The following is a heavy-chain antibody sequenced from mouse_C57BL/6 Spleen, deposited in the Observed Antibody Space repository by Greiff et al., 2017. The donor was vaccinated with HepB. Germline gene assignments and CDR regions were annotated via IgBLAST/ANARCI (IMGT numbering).Heavy chain of an antibody. CDR1: GYTFTSYW. D-gene: IGHD1-1*01. J-gene: IGHJ3*01. CDR3: ATPSYYYGSSYAQFAD. V-gene: IGHV1-72*01. CDR2: IDPNSGGT. Sequence: QVQLQQPGAELVKPGASVKLSCKASGYTFTSYWMHWVKQRPGRGLEWIGRIDPNSGGTKYNEKFKSKATLTVDKPSSTAYMQLSSLTSEDSAVYYCATPSYYYGSSYAQFADWGQGTLVTVSA.